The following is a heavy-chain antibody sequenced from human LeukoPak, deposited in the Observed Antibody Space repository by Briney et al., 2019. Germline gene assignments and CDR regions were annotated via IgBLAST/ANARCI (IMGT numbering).Heavy chain of an antibody. D-gene: IGHD4-11*01. CDR3: ARGKKTVNPDY. CDR1: GGSISSYY. V-gene: IGHV4-59*08. Sequence: SETLSLTCTVSGGSISSYYWSWIRQPPGKGLEWIGYIYYSGSTNYNPSLKSRVTISVDTSKNQFSLKLSSVTAADTAVYYCARGKKTVNPDYWGQGTLVTVSS. CDR2: IYYSGST. J-gene: IGHJ4*02.